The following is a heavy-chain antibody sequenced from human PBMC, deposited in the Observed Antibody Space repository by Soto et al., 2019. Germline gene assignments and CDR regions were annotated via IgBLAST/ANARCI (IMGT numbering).Heavy chain of an antibody. CDR3: ARDGPPAATLDY. D-gene: IGHD2-2*01. CDR2: IIPIFGTA. CDR1: GGTFSSYA. J-gene: IGHJ4*02. Sequence: SVKVSCKASGGTFSSYAISWVRQAPGQGLEWMGGIIPIFGTANYAQKFQGRVTITADESTSTAYMELSSLRSEDTAVYYCARDGPPAATLDYWGQGTLVTVSS. V-gene: IGHV1-69*13.